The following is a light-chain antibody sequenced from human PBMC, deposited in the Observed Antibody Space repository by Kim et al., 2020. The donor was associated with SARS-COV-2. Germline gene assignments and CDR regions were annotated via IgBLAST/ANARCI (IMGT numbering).Light chain of an antibody. CDR2: GAS. CDR3: QQYDDWPPWT. Sequence: SPGETATLSCRASQSVRSNVAWYQQRPGQAPRLLIYGASTRATDIPARFSGSGSGTDFTLTISSLQSEDLAVYHCQQYDDWPPWTFGQGTKVEIK. J-gene: IGKJ1*01. V-gene: IGKV3-15*01. CDR1: QSVRSN.